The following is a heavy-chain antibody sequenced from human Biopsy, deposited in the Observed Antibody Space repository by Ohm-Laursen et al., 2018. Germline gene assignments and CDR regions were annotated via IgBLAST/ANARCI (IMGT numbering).Heavy chain of an antibody. Sequence: SRSLSFTGTVFSVCIRNLYWSRMAQAAGQGLDWIVRIYPGGGTIYNPSLKSRVTISGDTSKNQFSLMLNSVTAADTAVYYCARHAPSYSGSYWRYFDLWGRGTLVTVSS. J-gene: IGHJ2*01. CDR2: IYPGGGT. CDR1: SVCIRNLY. D-gene: IGHD1-26*01. V-gene: IGHV4-4*07. CDR3: ARHAPSYSGSYWRYFDL.